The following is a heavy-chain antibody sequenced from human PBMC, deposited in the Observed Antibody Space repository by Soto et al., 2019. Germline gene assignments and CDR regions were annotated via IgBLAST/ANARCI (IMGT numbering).Heavy chain of an antibody. CDR1: GFTFSSYW. V-gene: IGHV3-7*01. Sequence: GGSLRLSCAASGFTFSSYWMSWVRQAPGKGLEWVANIKQDGSEKYYVDSVKGRFTISRDNAKNSLYLQMNSLRAEDTAVYYCARVQVVAASNWFDPWGQGTLVTVSS. CDR3: ARVQVVAASNWFDP. D-gene: IGHD2-15*01. CDR2: IKQDGSEK. J-gene: IGHJ5*02.